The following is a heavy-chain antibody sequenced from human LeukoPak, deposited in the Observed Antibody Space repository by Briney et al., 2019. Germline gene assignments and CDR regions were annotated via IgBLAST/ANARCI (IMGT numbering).Heavy chain of an antibody. J-gene: IGHJ4*02. V-gene: IGHV3-33*01. CDR3: ARVTTRRGFAPLDY. CDR2: IWYDGSNK. Sequence: PGRSLRLSCAASGFTFSSYGMHWVRQAPGKGLEWVAVIWYDGSNKYYADSVKGRFTISRDNSKNTLYLQMNSLRAEDTAVYYCARVTTRRGFAPLDYWGQGTLVTVSS. D-gene: IGHD1-1*01. CDR1: GFTFSSYG.